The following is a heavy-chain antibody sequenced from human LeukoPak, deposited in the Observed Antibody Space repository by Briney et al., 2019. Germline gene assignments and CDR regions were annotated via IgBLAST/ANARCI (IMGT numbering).Heavy chain of an antibody. CDR3: AKDYYYDSSGYYPY. D-gene: IGHD3-22*01. V-gene: IGHV3-23*01. Sequence: GGSLRLSCAASGFTFSSYAMSWVRQAPGKGLEWVSAISGSGGGTYYADSVKGRFTISRDNSKNTLYLQMNSLRAEDTAVYYCAKDYYYDSSGYYPYWGQGTLVTVSS. CDR2: ISGSGGGT. CDR1: GFTFSSYA. J-gene: IGHJ4*02.